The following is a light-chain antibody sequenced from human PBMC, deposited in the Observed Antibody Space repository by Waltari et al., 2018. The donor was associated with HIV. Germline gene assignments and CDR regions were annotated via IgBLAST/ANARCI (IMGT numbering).Light chain of an antibody. CDR2: RNN. V-gene: IGLV1-47*01. Sequence: QSVLTQPPSASGTPGQRVTISCSGSSSNIGSNYVYWYQQLPGTTPQLLICRNNRRPSGFPYRCAGSKSGTAASLTISGLRSEDEADYYCATWDGRLSGVVFGGGTKLTVL. J-gene: IGLJ2*01. CDR1: SSNIGSNY. CDR3: ATWDGRLSGVV.